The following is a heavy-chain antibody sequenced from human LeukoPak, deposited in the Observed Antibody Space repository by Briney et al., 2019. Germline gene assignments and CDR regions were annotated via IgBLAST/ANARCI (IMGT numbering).Heavy chain of an antibody. V-gene: IGHV4-39*01. J-gene: IGHJ5*02. CDR1: GGSISSSSYY. D-gene: IGHD2-2*03. CDR2: IYYSGST. Sequence: SETLSLTCTASGGSISSSSYYWGWIRQPPGKGLEWIGSIYYSGSTYYNPSLKSRVTISVDTSKNQFSLKLSSVTAADTAVYYCASNGYEGWFDPWGQGTLVTVSS. CDR3: ASNGYEGWFDP.